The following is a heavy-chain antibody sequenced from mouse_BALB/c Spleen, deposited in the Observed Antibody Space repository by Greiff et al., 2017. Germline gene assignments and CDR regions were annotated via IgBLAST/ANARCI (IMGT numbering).Heavy chain of an antibody. CDR3: ARSSPTARATYYFDY. V-gene: IGHV5-17*02. CDR2: ISSGSSTI. Sequence: EVKLMESGGGLVQPGGSRKLSCAASGFTFSSFGMHWVRQAPEKGLEWVAYISSGSSTIYYADTVKGRFTISRDNPKNTLFLQMTSLRSEDTAMYYCARSSPTARATYYFDYWGQGTTLTVSS. J-gene: IGHJ2*01. CDR1: GFTFSSFG. D-gene: IGHD3-2*01.